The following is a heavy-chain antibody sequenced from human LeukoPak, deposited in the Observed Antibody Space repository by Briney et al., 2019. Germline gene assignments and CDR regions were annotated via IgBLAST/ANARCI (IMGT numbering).Heavy chain of an antibody. CDR3: ARGPYSYDSSGAFDI. J-gene: IGHJ3*02. CDR1: GGSSSGYY. D-gene: IGHD3-22*01. CDR2: ISHSGST. V-gene: IGHV4-34*01. Sequence: SETLSLTCAVYGGSSSGYYWSWIRQPPGKGLEWIGEISHSGSTHYNPSLKSRVTISLDTSKNQFSLKLSSVTAADTAVYFCARGPYSYDSSGAFDIWGQGTMVTVSS.